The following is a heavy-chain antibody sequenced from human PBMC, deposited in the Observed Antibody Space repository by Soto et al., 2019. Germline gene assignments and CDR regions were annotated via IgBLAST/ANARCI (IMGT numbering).Heavy chain of an antibody. CDR1: GFTFSSCA. CDR3: VKWHTHNYDSLAFSGFDW. Sequence: GGSLRLSCAASGFTFSSCAMAWVRQAPGKGLEWVSVISGGGNTYYAASVTGRFTISRDNSKSTLYLQMNSLRADDTAAYYCVKWHTHNYDSLAFSGFDWWGQGTQVTVSS. CDR2: ISGGGNT. D-gene: IGHD3-22*01. V-gene: IGHV3-23*01. J-gene: IGHJ4*02.